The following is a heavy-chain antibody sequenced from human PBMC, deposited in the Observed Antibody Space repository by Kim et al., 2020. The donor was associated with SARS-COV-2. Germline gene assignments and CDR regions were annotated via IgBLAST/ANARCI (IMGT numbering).Heavy chain of an antibody. CDR3: ARGSVVRGVVGLIFPYYYYVLDV. CDR1: GYTFTNYG. J-gene: IGHJ6*02. Sequence: ASVKVSCKASGYTFTNYGISWVRQAPGQGLEWMGWISGYNGYTNYAQELQGRVTMTTDTSTTTAYMELGRLKSDDTAVYYCARGSVVRGVVGLIFPYYYYVLDVWGQGTTVTVSS. D-gene: IGHD3-10*01. CDR2: ISGYNGYT. V-gene: IGHV1-18*01.